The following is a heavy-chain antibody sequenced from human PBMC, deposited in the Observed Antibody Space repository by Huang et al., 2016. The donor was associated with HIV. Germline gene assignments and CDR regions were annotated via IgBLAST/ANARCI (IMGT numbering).Heavy chain of an antibody. CDR1: GYTFTSYG. J-gene: IGHJ4*02. CDR3: ARDRGAVAGTSPGY. D-gene: IGHD6-19*01. Sequence: QVQLVQSGAEVKKPGASVKVSCKASGYTFTSYGISWVRQAPGQGLEWLGLCSAYNGHTNYAQTLQGRVTMTTETSTSTAYMELRSLRSDDTAVYYCARDRGAVAGTSPGYWGQGTLVTVSS. CDR2: CSAYNGHT. V-gene: IGHV1-18*01.